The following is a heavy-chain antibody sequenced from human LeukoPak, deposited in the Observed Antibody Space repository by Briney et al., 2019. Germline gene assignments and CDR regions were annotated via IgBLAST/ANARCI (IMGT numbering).Heavy chain of an antibody. CDR3: ARDAAKFGTYWYFDL. CDR1: GSTFSTCC. V-gene: IGHV3-48*02. Sequence: GGSLRLSCTASGSTFSTCCMNWVRQAPGKGLEWVSYISDSGTIYYADSVKGRFTISRDNAKNSLYLQMNSLRDEDTAVYYCARDAAKFGTYWYFDLWGRGTLVTVSS. D-gene: IGHD3-10*01. J-gene: IGHJ2*01. CDR2: ISDSGTI.